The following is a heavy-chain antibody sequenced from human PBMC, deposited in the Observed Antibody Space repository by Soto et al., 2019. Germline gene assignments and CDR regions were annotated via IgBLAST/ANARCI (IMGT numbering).Heavy chain of an antibody. Sequence: SETLSLTCAVSGGSITSNWWSWARMPPGKGLEWIGSIYYSGSINYNPSLRSRVTISVDKSKNQFSLKLRSVTAADTAIYYCARVAPATGFCDSWGQGTLVTVSS. V-gene: IGHV4-4*02. CDR1: GGSITSNW. D-gene: IGHD6-25*01. J-gene: IGHJ4*02. CDR3: ARVAPATGFCDS. CDR2: IYYSGSI.